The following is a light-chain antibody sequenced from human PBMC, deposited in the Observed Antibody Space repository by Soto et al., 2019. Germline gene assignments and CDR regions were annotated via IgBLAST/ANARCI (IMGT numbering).Light chain of an antibody. CDR3: TSYSSSDIFYV. CDR1: SSYIGGYYY. Sequence: QSALTHPASVSGSPGQSITLSCPGTSSYIGGYYYVSWYQHHPGKAPKLLIYQVTNRPSRVSNRFSGSKSGNTASLTISGLQADDEADYYCTSYSSSDIFYVFGTGTKVTV. J-gene: IGLJ1*01. V-gene: IGLV2-14*01. CDR2: QVT.